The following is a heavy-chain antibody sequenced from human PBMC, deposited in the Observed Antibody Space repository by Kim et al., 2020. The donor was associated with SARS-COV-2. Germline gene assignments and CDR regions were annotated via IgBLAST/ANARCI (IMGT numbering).Heavy chain of an antibody. Sequence: GGSLRLSCAASGFTFSSYGMHWVRQAPGKGLEWVAVISYDGSNKYYADSVKGRFTISRDNSKNTLYLQMNSLRAEDTAVYYCELYCSSTSCYSWGQGTLVTVSS. V-gene: IGHV3-30*03. CDR3: ELYCSSTSCYS. J-gene: IGHJ4*02. D-gene: IGHD2-2*02. CDR2: ISYDGSNK. CDR1: GFTFSSYG.